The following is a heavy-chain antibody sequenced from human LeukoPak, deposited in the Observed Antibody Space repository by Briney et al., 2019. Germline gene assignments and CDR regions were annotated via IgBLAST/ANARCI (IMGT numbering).Heavy chain of an antibody. D-gene: IGHD5-12*01. CDR2: IRGSGDFV. J-gene: IGHJ4*02. V-gene: IGHV3-11*01. Sequence: PGGSLRLSCTASGFRFSDHQVSWLRQAPGQGPEWLSYIRGSGDFVNYADSVKGRFTVSRDNAKNSLFLQMNSLRVEDTAVYYCARGGLATPFEYSGQGTLVTVSS. CDR1: GFRFSDHQ. CDR3: ARGGLATPFEY.